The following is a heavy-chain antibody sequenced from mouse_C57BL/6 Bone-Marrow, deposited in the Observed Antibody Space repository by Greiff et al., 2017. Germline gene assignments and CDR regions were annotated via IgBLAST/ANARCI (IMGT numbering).Heavy chain of an antibody. Sequence: EVNLVESGGDLVKPGGSLKLSCAAYGFTFSSYGMSWVRQTPDKRLEWVATISSGGSYTYYPDSVKGRFTISRDNAKNTLYLQMSSLKSEDTAMYYCARRGYYGSIFYWYFDVWGTGTTVTVSS. V-gene: IGHV5-6*02. CDR3: ARRGYYGSIFYWYFDV. CDR2: ISSGGSYT. CDR1: GFTFSSYG. J-gene: IGHJ1*03. D-gene: IGHD1-1*01.